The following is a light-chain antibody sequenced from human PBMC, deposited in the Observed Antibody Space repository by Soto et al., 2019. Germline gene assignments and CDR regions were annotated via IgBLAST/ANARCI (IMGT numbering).Light chain of an antibody. CDR1: TGAVTSGHW. Sequence: QAVVTQEPSLTVSPGGTITLTCDSSTGAVTSGHWPHWFQQKPGQAPRTLIYDTDNKHPWTPARFSGSLLGGKAALTLSGAQPEDEADYYCLVIFTGVGEVFGTGTKLTVL. J-gene: IGLJ1*01. V-gene: IGLV7-46*01. CDR2: DTD. CDR3: LVIFTGVGEV.